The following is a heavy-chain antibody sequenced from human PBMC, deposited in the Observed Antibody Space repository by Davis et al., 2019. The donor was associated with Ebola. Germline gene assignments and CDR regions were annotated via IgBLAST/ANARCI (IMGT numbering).Heavy chain of an antibody. V-gene: IGHV7-4-1*02. D-gene: IGHD1-7*01. CDR2: INTNTGNP. CDR3: ARDGEDGTGLSPFDY. J-gene: IGHJ4*02. Sequence: ASVKVSCKASGYTFTNFAMNWVRQAPGQGLEWMGSINTNTGNPTYAPGFTGRFVFSLDTSVTTAYLHISSLKAEDTAVYYCARDGEDGTGLSPFDYWGQGTLVTVSS. CDR1: GYTFTNFA.